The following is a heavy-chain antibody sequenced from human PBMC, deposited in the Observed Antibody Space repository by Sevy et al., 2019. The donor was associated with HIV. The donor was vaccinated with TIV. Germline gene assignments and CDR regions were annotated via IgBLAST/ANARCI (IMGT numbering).Heavy chain of an antibody. V-gene: IGHV3-13*01. CDR3: VRAGGTFDSYWYFDL. Sequence: GGSLTLSCAASGFTFTDYDMHWVRQGSGRGLEWVSGISPVDDTNYPDFLKGRFTISRENAKKSLFLQINSLRAEDTAVYYCVRAGGTFDSYWYFDLWGRGTLVTVSS. J-gene: IGHJ2*01. CDR2: ISPVDDT. D-gene: IGHD1-26*01. CDR1: GFTFTDYD.